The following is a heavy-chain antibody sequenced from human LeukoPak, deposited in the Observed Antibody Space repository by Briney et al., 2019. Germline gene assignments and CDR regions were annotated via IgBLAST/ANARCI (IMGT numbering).Heavy chain of an antibody. CDR3: ARDEATMVGSMDV. Sequence: GGPLRLSCAASGFTFSDYYMSWIRQAPGKGLEWVSYISSSGSTIYYADSVKGRFTISRDNAKNSLYLQMYSLRAEDTAVYYCARDEATMVGSMDVWGQGTTVTVSS. D-gene: IGHD3-10*01. CDR1: GFTFSDYY. J-gene: IGHJ6*02. V-gene: IGHV3-11*01. CDR2: ISSSGSTI.